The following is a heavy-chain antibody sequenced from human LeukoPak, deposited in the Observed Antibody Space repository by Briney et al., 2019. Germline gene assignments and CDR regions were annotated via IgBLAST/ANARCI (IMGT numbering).Heavy chain of an antibody. Sequence: SETLSLTCTVPGGSISSGGYYWSWIRQHPGKGLEWIGYIYYSGSTYYNLSLKSRVTISVDTSKNQFSLKLSSVTAADTAVYYCARVVVAARSIDYWGQGTLVTVSS. CDR1: GGSISSGGYY. J-gene: IGHJ4*02. D-gene: IGHD2-15*01. CDR3: ARVVVAARSIDY. CDR2: IYYSGST. V-gene: IGHV4-31*03.